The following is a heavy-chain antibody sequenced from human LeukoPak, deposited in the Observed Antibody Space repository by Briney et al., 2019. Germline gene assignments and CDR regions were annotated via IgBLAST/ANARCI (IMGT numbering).Heavy chain of an antibody. CDR2: IIPIFGTA. D-gene: IGHD2-15*01. Sequence: SVKVSCKASGGTFSSCAISWVRQAPGQGLEWMGGIIPIFGTANYAQKFQGRVTITTDESTSTAYMELSSLRSEDTAVYYCARDGDRYCSGGSCYDWFDPWGQGTLVTVSS. J-gene: IGHJ5*02. V-gene: IGHV1-69*05. CDR3: ARDGDRYCSGGSCYDWFDP. CDR1: GGTFSSCA.